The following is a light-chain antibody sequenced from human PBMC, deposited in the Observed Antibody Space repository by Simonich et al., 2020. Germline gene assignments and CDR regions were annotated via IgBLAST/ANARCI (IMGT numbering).Light chain of an antibody. V-gene: IGLV3-10*01. CDR3: YSTDSSGNHRV. CDR2: EDS. CDR1: ALPKKY. J-gene: IGLJ3*02. Sequence: SYELTQPPSVSVSPGQTARITCSGDALPKKYAYWYQQESGQAPVLVIYEDSKLPSGNPERFSGSSSGTMATVTISGAQVEDEADYYCYSTDSSGNHRVFGGGTKLTVL.